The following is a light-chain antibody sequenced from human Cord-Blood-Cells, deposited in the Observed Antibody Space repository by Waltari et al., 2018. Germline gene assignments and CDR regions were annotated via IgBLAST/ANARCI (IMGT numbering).Light chain of an antibody. CDR1: QSISSY. J-gene: IGKJ1*01. V-gene: IGKV1-39*01. CDR3: QQSYSTPRT. CDR2: AAS. Sequence: DIQMTHSPSSLSASVGDRVTITCRASQSISSYLNWYQQKPGKAPKLLIYAASSLQSGVPSTFSGSGAGTDFALTISRLQPEDFATYYCQQSYSTPRTFGQGTKVEIK.